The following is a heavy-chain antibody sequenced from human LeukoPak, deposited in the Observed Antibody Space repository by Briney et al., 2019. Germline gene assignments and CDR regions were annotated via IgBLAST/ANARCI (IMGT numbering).Heavy chain of an antibody. Sequence: GGSLRLSCAASGFSFSDYSLSWVRQAPGKGLEWVSVIYSGGSTYYADSVKGRFTISRDNSKNTLYLQMNSLRAEDTAVYYCAREGEEQLVLDYWGQGTLVTVSS. V-gene: IGHV3-53*01. J-gene: IGHJ4*02. CDR2: IYSGGST. D-gene: IGHD6-6*01. CDR1: GFSFSDYS. CDR3: AREGEEQLVLDY.